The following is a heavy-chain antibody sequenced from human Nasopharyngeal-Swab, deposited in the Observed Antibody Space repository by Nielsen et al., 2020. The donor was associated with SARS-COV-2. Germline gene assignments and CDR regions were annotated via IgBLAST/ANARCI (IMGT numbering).Heavy chain of an antibody. D-gene: IGHD3-3*01. J-gene: IGHJ4*02. V-gene: IGHV1-18*01. CDR2: ISAYNGNT. CDR1: GYTFTSYG. Sequence: ASVKVSCKASGYTFTSYGISWVRQAPGQGLEWMGWISAYNGNTNYAQKLQGRVTMTTDTSTSTAYMELRSLRSDDTAVYYCARDSDFWSGSYVGPFDHWGQGTLVTVSS. CDR3: ARDSDFWSGSYVGPFDH.